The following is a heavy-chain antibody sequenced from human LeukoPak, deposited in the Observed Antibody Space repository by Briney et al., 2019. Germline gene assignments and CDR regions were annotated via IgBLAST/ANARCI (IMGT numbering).Heavy chain of an antibody. CDR1: GFTFDDYA. Sequence: GRSLRLSCAASGFTFDDYAMHWVRQAPGKGLEWVSGISWNSGSIGYADSVKGRFTISRDNAKNSLYLQMNSLRAEDTALYYCARDSWGVRGVIPWYFDLWGRGTLVTVSS. J-gene: IGHJ2*01. CDR2: ISWNSGSI. CDR3: ARDSWGVRGVIPWYFDL. D-gene: IGHD3-10*01. V-gene: IGHV3-9*01.